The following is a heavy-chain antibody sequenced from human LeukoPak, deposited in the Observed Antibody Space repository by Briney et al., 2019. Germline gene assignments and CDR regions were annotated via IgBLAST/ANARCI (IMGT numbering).Heavy chain of an antibody. V-gene: IGHV4-39*01. CDR2: IYYSGST. D-gene: IGHD4-23*01. J-gene: IGHJ4*02. CDR1: GGSISSSSYY. CDR3: VRHKAYGGNSFRY. Sequence: PSETLSLTCTVSGGSISSSSYYWGWIRQPPGKGLEWIGSIYYSGSTYYNPSLKSRVTISVDTSKNQFSLKLSSVTAADTAVYYCVRHKAYGGNSFRYWGQGTLVTVSS.